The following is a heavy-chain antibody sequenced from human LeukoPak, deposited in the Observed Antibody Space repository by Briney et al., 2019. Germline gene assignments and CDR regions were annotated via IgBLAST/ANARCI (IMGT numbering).Heavy chain of an antibody. CDR2: INHSGST. V-gene: IGHV4-34*01. CDR3: ARGSSLVLELNYDSSGYPNWFDP. Sequence: SETLSLTCTVSGGSISSYYWSWIRQPPGKGLEWIGEINHSGSTNYNPSLKSRVTISVDTSKNQFSLKLSSVTAADTAVYYCARGSSLVLELNYDSSGYPNWFDPWGQGTLVTVSS. J-gene: IGHJ5*02. D-gene: IGHD3-22*01. CDR1: GGSISSYY.